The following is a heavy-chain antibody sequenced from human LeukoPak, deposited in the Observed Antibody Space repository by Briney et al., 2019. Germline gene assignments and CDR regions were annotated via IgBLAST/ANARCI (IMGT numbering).Heavy chain of an antibody. J-gene: IGHJ4*02. CDR3: ARDTKGHDY. Sequence: GGSLRLSCAASGFTFNRYGMSWVRRAPGKGLEWVSAISGGSTFYADSVKGRFTISRDNSKNTLYLQMNSLRAEDTALYYCARDTKGHDYWGQGTLVTVSS. V-gene: IGHV3-23*01. CDR2: ISGGST. CDR1: GFTFNRYG.